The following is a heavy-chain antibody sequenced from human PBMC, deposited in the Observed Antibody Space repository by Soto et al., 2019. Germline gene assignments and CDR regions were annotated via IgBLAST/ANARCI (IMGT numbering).Heavy chain of an antibody. CDR3: ARDTYSSSPRRFDP. J-gene: IGHJ5*02. Sequence: SETLSLTCTVSGGSISSGGYYWSWIRQHPGKGLEWIGYIYYSGSTYYNPSLKSRVTISVDTSKNQFSLKLSSVTAADTAVYYRARDTYSSSPRRFDPWGQGTLVTVSS. CDR2: IYYSGST. V-gene: IGHV4-31*03. CDR1: GGSISSGGYY. D-gene: IGHD6-6*01.